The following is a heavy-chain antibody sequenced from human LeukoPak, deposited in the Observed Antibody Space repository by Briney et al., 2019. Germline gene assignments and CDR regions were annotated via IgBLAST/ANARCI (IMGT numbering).Heavy chain of an antibody. CDR2: IYHSGST. CDR1: GYSISSGYY. CDR3: ARADYGDYGNSDY. Sequence: SETLSLTCTVSGYSISSGYYWGWIRQPPGKGLEWIGSIYHSGSTYYNPSLKSRVTISVDTSKNQFSLKLSSVTAADTAVYYCARADYGDYGNSDYWGQGTLVTVSS. D-gene: IGHD4-17*01. V-gene: IGHV4-38-2*02. J-gene: IGHJ4*02.